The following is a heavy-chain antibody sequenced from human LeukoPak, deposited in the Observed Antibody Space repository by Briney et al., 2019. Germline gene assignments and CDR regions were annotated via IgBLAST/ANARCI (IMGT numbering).Heavy chain of an antibody. CDR1: GFTFSSYS. D-gene: IGHD6-19*01. V-gene: IGHV3-48*04. CDR2: ISSSSSTI. Sequence: PGGSLRLSCAASGFTFSSYSMNWVRQAPGKGLEWVSYISSSSSTIYYADSVKGRFTISRDNAKNSLYLQMNSLRAEDTAVYYCARDGNLYSSGPSDYWGQGTLVTVSS. J-gene: IGHJ4*02. CDR3: ARDGNLYSSGPSDY.